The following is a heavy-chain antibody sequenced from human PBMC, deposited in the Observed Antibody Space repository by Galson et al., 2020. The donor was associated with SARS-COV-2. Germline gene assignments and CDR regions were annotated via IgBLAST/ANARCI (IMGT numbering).Heavy chain of an antibody. V-gene: IGHV3-11*01. CDR2: ISSSGSTI. J-gene: IGHJ4*02. CDR1: GFTFSDYY. Sequence: NSGGSLTLSCAASGFTFSDYYMSWIRQAPGKGLEWVSYISSSGSTIYYADSVKGRFTISRDNAKNSLYLQMNSLRAEDTAVYYCARKGYNWNDEGYFDYWGQGTLVTVSS. CDR3: ARKGYNWNDEGYFDY. D-gene: IGHD1-20*01.